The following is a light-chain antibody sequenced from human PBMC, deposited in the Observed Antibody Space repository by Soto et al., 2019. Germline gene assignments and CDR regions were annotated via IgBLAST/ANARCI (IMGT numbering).Light chain of an antibody. CDR3: QQYRNSQLT. CDR1: QSVSSSY. J-gene: IGKJ4*01. CDR2: GAF. Sequence: IVLPQSPGTLSLSPGERATLSCRDSQSVSSSYLAWYQQKPGQAPRLLIYGAFSRATGIPDRFSGSGSGTDFTLTISRLEPEDFAVYFCQQYRNSQLTFGGGTKVDIK. V-gene: IGKV3-20*01.